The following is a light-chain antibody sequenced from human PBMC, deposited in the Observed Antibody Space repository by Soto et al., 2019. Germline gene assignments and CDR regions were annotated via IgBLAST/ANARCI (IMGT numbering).Light chain of an antibody. V-gene: IGKV3-15*01. Sequence: EIVMTQSPATLSVSPGGRATLSCRASQSISDTLAWYQQKPGQAPRLLIHGASTRAPGFPARFSGSGSGTDFTLTISSLQSEDFAVYHCQQYNDWPKTFGHGTKVDIK. J-gene: IGKJ1*01. CDR3: QQYNDWPKT. CDR1: QSISDT. CDR2: GAS.